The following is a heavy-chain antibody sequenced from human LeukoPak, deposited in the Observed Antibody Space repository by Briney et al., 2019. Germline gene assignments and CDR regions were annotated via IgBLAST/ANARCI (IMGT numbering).Heavy chain of an antibody. D-gene: IGHD6-19*01. CDR2: ISGSGGST. Sequence: PGGSLRLSCAASGFTLSSYAMSWVRQVPGKGLEWVSAISGSGGSTCYADSVKDRFTISRDNSKSTLYLQMNSLRAEDTALYYCAKDRGIAVAGPTTNYFDYWGQGTLVTVSS. CDR1: GFTLSSYA. V-gene: IGHV3-23*01. CDR3: AKDRGIAVAGPTTNYFDY. J-gene: IGHJ4*02.